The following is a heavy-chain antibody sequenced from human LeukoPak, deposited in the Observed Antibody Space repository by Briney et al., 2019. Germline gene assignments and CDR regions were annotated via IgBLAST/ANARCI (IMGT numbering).Heavy chain of an antibody. J-gene: IGHJ3*01. Sequence: PGGSLRLSCATSGFTFSGHAMAWVRQTPGKGLQWVSGITTSSDTYHADSVKGRFTVSRDNSKSTLYLEMNSLRDEDTAVYHCAKRPSSSTSNSASAFDVWGQGTMVTVSS. D-gene: IGHD2-2*01. CDR1: GFTFSGHA. CDR3: AKRPSSSTSNSASAFDV. CDR2: ITTSSDT. V-gene: IGHV3-23*01.